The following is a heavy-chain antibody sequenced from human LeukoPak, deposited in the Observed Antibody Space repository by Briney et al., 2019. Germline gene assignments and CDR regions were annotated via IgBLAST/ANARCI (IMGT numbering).Heavy chain of an antibody. Sequence: GGSLRLSCAASGFTFSDYYMSWIRQAPGKGLEWVSYISSSGSTIYYADSVKGRFTISRDNAKNSLYLQMNSLRAEDTAVYYCARVNSGVTMIVVAVLLDYWGQGTLVTVSS. V-gene: IGHV3-11*01. CDR1: GFTFSDYY. CDR2: ISSSGSTI. J-gene: IGHJ4*02. CDR3: ARVNSGVTMIVVAVLLDY. D-gene: IGHD3-22*01.